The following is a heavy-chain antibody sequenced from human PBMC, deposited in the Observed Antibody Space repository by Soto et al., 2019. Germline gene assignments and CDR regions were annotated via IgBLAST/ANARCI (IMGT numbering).Heavy chain of an antibody. Sequence: SETLPLTCAVYGGSVNGYYWNWIRQPPGKGLEWIGEINHTGGTHYNPSLKSRVTMSVDTSQNQFSLRLSSVTAADTAIYYCATRITVFGLLIPPFDPWGQGTQVTVSS. V-gene: IGHV4-34*01. D-gene: IGHD3-3*01. CDR3: ATRITVFGLLIPPFDP. CDR2: INHTGGT. CDR1: GGSVNGYY. J-gene: IGHJ5*02.